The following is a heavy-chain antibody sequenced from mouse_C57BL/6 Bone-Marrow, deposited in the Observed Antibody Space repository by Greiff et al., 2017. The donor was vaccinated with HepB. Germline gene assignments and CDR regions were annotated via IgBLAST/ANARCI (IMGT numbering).Heavy chain of an antibody. CDR3: ARSADYDGDWYFDV. Sequence: QVHVKQPGAELVKPGASVKLSCKASGYTFTSYWMHWVKQRPGQGLEWIGMIHPNSGSTNYNEKFKSKATLTVDKSSSTAYMQLSSLTSEDSAVYYCARSADYDGDWYFDVWGTGTTVTVSS. V-gene: IGHV1-64*01. J-gene: IGHJ1*03. CDR2: IHPNSGST. D-gene: IGHD2-4*01. CDR1: GYTFTSYW.